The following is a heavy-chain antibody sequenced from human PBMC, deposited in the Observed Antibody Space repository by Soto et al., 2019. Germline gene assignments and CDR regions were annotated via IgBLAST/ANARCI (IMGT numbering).Heavy chain of an antibody. Sequence: SETLSLTCTVSGGSISSGDYYWSWIRQPPGKGLEWIGYIYYSGSTYYNPSLKSRVTISVDTSKNQFSLKLSSVTAADTAVYYCVRGVDGVFDYWGQGTLVTVSS. CDR1: GGSISSGDYY. CDR2: IYYSGST. CDR3: VRGVDGVFDY. D-gene: IGHD2-15*01. J-gene: IGHJ4*02. V-gene: IGHV4-30-4*01.